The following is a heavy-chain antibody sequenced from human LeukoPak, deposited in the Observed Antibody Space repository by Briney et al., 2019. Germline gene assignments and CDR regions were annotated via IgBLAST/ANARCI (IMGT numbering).Heavy chain of an antibody. V-gene: IGHV4-39*01. CDR2: IYYSGST. Sequence: PSETLSLTCTVSGGSVSSHTYYWGWIRQPPGKGLEWIGSIYYSGSTYYNPSLKSRVTISVDTSKNQFSLKLSSVTAADTAVYYCARNIRGYSYGLPYYFDYWGQGTLVTVSS. CDR1: GGSVSSHTYY. D-gene: IGHD5-18*01. CDR3: ARNIRGYSYGLPYYFDY. J-gene: IGHJ4*02.